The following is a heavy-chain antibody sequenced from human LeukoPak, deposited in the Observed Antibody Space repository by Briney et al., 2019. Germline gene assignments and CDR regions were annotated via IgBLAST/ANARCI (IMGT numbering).Heavy chain of an antibody. Sequence: ASVKVSCKASGYTFTGYYMHWVRQAPGKGLEWMGGFDPEDGETIYAQKFQGRVTMTEDTSTDTAYMELSSLRSEDTAVYYCATDIRSGSYYLDAFDIWGQGTMVTVSS. CDR3: ATDIRSGSYYLDAFDI. CDR2: FDPEDGET. D-gene: IGHD1-26*01. J-gene: IGHJ3*02. V-gene: IGHV1-24*01. CDR1: GYTFTGYY.